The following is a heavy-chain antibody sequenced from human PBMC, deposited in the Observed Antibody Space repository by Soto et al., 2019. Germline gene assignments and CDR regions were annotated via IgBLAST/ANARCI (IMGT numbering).Heavy chain of an antibody. CDR2: INHSGST. D-gene: IGHD5-18*01. J-gene: IGHJ4*02. Sequence: SETLSLTCAVYGGSFSGYYWSWIRQPPGKGLEWIGEINHSGSTNYNPSLKSRVNILVETSKNQFSLKLSSVNAADTAVYYCARGVQLWSQSAYYFDYWGQGTLVTVS. CDR1: GGSFSGYY. V-gene: IGHV4-34*01. CDR3: ARGVQLWSQSAYYFDY.